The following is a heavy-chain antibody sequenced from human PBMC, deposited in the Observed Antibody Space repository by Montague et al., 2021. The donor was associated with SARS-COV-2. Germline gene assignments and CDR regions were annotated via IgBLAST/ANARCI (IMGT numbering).Heavy chain of an antibody. CDR3: ARVRYYGSGTSLGMDV. V-gene: IGHV4-34*01. CDR2: INHSGST. J-gene: IGHJ6*02. CDR1: GGSFSGYY. Sequence: SETLSLTCAVYGGSFSGYYWSWIRQPPGKGLEWIGEINHSGSTDYNPSLKSRVTISVDTSKNQFSLKLSSATAADTAVYYCARVRYYGSGTSLGMDVWGQGTTGTVSS. D-gene: IGHD3-10*01.